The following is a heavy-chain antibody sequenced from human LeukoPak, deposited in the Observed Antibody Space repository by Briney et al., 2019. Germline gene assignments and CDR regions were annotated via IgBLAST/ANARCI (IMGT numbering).Heavy chain of an antibody. CDR2: INSDGSIT. J-gene: IGHJ3*02. Sequence: PGGSLRLSCAASGFTFSSYWMHWVRQALGKGLVWVSRINSDGSITSYADSVKGRFTISRDNAKNTLYLQMNSLRAEDTAVYYCARGTGYSVFDMWGQGTMVTVSS. CDR1: GFTFSSYW. D-gene: IGHD1-26*01. CDR3: ARGTGYSVFDM. V-gene: IGHV3-74*01.